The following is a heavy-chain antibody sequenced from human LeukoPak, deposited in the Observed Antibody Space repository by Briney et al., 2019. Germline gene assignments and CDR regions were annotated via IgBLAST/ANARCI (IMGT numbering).Heavy chain of an antibody. CDR1: GFTFSSYG. V-gene: IGHV3-30*18. CDR3: AKDLRTGVFPYYYGMDV. Sequence: GGSLRLSCAASGFTFSSYGMHWVRQAPGKGLEWVTIISYDGSNKYYADSVKGRFTVSRDNSNNTLYLQMNSLRAEDTGVYHCAKDLRTGVFPYYYGMDVWGQGTSVTVSS. CDR2: ISYDGSNK. J-gene: IGHJ6*02. D-gene: IGHD1-1*01.